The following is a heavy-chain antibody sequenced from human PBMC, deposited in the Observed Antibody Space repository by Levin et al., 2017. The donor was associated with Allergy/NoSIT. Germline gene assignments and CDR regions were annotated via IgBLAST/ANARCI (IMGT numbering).Heavy chain of an antibody. CDR1: GFTFSDVW. J-gene: IGHJ3*02. CDR3: STGDLSESFHAFDI. CDR2: IKRSADGGTT. D-gene: IGHD1-26*01. V-gene: IGHV3-15*01. Sequence: GESLKISCAASGFTFSDVWMTWFRQTPGKGLEWVGRIKRSADGGTTDYAAPVKGRFSISRDDSISMVFLQMNSLKTDDTAVYYCSTGDLSESFHAFDIWGQGTVVTVSS.